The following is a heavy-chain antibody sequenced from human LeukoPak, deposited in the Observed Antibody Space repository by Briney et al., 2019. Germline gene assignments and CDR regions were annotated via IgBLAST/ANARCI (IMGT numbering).Heavy chain of an antibody. CDR1: GGSFSGYY. V-gene: IGHV4-34*01. CDR2: INHSGST. D-gene: IGHD3-3*01. J-gene: IGHJ4*02. Sequence: SETLSLTCAVYGGSFSGYYWSWIRQPPGKGLEWIGEINHSGSTNYNSSLKSRVTISVDKSKNQFSLKLSSVTAADTAVYYCARAENDFWSGYVDYWGQGTLVTVSS. CDR3: ARAENDFWSGYVDY.